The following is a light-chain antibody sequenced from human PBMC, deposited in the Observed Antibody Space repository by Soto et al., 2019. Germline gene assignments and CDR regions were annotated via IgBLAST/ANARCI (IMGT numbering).Light chain of an antibody. CDR3: QQVNYYPFT. J-gene: IGKJ4*01. Sequence: LTQSPGTLSLSPGQRVTLSCRASESISRDYLAWYQQKPGKAPKLLIYAAVVLQGGIPSRFSGSGSATEFILTISGLQPEDFATYYCQQVNYYPFTFGGGTRVEIK. CDR2: AAV. V-gene: IGKV1-9*01. CDR1: ESISRDY.